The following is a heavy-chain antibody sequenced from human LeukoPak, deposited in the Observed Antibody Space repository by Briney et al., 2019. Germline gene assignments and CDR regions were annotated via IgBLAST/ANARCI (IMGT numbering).Heavy chain of an antibody. V-gene: IGHV1-18*01. CDR3: ARASYCSGGSCYSDY. CDR1: GYTFTSYS. Sequence: ASVKVSCKASGYTFTSYSISWVRQAPGQGLEWMGWISAYNGNTIYAQKVKGRVTMTTDTSTSTAYMELRSLNSDDTAVYYCARASYCSGGSCYSDYWGQGTLVTVSS. D-gene: IGHD2-15*01. CDR2: ISAYNGNT. J-gene: IGHJ4*02.